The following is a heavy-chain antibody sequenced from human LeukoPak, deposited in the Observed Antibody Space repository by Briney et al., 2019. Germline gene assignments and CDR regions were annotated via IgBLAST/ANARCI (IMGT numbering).Heavy chain of an antibody. J-gene: IGHJ4*02. V-gene: IGHV4-59*01. CDR3: ARGGRDDILTDKFDY. CDR1: GGSISSYY. Sequence: KASETLSLTCTVSGGSISSYYWSWIRQPPGKGLEWIGYIYYSGSTNYNPSLKSRVTISVDTSKNQFSLRLSSVTAADTAVYYCARGGRDDILTDKFDYWGQGTLVTVSS. CDR2: IYYSGST. D-gene: IGHD3-9*01.